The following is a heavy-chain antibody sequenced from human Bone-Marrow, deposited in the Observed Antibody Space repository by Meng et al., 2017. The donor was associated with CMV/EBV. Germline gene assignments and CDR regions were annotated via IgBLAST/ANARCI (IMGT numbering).Heavy chain of an antibody. Sequence: GESLKISCAGSGFTFSRFVMNWVRQAPGKGLEWVSYISNSPTTIHYADSVKGRFTISRDNAKNSLYLQMNSLSAEDTAVYYCAREGLVVVPAAIHGMDVWGQGTTVTVSS. CDR2: ISNSPTTI. CDR3: AREGLVVVPAAIHGMDV. V-gene: IGHV3-48*04. D-gene: IGHD2-2*01. J-gene: IGHJ6*02. CDR1: GFTFSRFV.